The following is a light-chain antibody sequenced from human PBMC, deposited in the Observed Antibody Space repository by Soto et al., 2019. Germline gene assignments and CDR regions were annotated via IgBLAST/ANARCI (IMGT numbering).Light chain of an antibody. J-gene: IGKJ2*01. CDR3: QQYGSSPLYT. Sequence: IVLTQSPGTLSLSPGERATLSCRASQSVSSSYLAWYQQKPGQAPGLLIYVASRRTTGSPDRFSGSGSGTEFTLTINRLAPEAFAVYYCQQYGSSPLYTFGQGTKVEIQ. CDR1: QSVSSSY. V-gene: IGKV3-20*01. CDR2: VAS.